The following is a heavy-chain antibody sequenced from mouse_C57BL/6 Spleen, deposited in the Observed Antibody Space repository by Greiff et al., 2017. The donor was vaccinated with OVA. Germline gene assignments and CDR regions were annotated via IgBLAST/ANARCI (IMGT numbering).Heavy chain of an antibody. V-gene: IGHV1-15*01. CDR3: TRSPGLLRVQGYFDV. D-gene: IGHD2-14*01. Sequence: VQLQQSGAELVRPGASVTLSCKASGYTFTDYEMHWVKQTPVHGLEWIGAIDPETGGTAYNQKFKGKAILTADKSSSTAYMELRSLTSEDSAVYYCTRSPGLLRVQGYFDVWGTGTTVTVSS. CDR1: GYTFTDYE. CDR2: IDPETGGT. J-gene: IGHJ1*03.